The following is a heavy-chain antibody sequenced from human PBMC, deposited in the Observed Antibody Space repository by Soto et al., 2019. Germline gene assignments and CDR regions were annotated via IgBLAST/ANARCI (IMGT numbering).Heavy chain of an antibody. D-gene: IGHD5-18*01. V-gene: IGHV4-39*01. CDR1: GGSISSSSYY. J-gene: IGHJ6*02. Sequence: PSETLSLTCTVSGGSISSSSYYWGWIRQPPGKGLEWIGSIYYSGSTYYNPSLKSRVTISVDTSKNQFSLKLSSVTAADTAVYYCARHLGYSYVYYYGMDVWGQGTTVTVSS. CDR2: IYYSGST. CDR3: ARHLGYSYVYYYGMDV.